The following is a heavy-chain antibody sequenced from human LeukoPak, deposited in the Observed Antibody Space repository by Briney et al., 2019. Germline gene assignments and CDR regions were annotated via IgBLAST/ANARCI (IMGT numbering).Heavy chain of an antibody. CDR3: ARVVAAAGGNWFDP. J-gene: IGHJ5*02. D-gene: IGHD6-13*01. Sequence: PSQTLSLTCTVSGGSISSYYWSWIRQPAGKGLEWIGRIYISGSTNYNPSLTSRVTMSVDTSKNQFSLKLSSVTAADTAVYYCARVVAAAGGNWFDPWGQGTLVTVSS. V-gene: IGHV4-4*07. CDR1: GGSISSYY. CDR2: IYISGST.